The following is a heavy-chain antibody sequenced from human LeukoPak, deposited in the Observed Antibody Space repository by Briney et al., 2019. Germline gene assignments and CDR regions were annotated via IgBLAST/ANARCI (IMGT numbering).Heavy chain of an antibody. V-gene: IGHV1-69*05. CDR2: IIPIFGTA. CDR3: ARDPWGSEDPLDY. Sequence: ASVKVSCKASGGTFISYAISWVRQAPGQGLEWMGRIIPIFGTANYAQKFQGRVTITTDESTSTAYMELSSLRSEDTAVYYCARDPWGSEDPLDYWGQGTLVTVSS. CDR1: GGTFISYA. D-gene: IGHD7-27*01. J-gene: IGHJ4*02.